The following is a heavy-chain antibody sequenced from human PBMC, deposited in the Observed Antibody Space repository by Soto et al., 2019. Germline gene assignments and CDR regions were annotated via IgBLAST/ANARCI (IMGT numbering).Heavy chain of an antibody. J-gene: IGHJ6*02. CDR3: SGSYPYYYGMDV. Sequence: SVKVSCKASGGTFSSYAISWVRQAPGQGLEWMGGIIPIFGTANYAQKFQGRVTITADKSTSTAYMELSSLRSEDTAVYYCSGSYPYYYGMDVWGQGTTVTVSS. D-gene: IGHD1-26*01. CDR2: IIPIFGTA. CDR1: GGTFSSYA. V-gene: IGHV1-69*06.